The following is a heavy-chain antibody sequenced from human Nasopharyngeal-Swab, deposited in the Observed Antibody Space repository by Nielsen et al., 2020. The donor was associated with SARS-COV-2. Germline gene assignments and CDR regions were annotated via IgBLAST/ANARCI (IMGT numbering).Heavy chain of an antibody. Sequence: GESLKISCAASGFTFSSYAMHWVRQATGKGLEWVSAIGTAGDTYYPGSVKGRFTISRENAKNSLYLQMNSLRAGDTAVYYCARASFAGTYYYYYGMDVWGQGTTVTVSS. CDR2: IGTAGDT. CDR1: GFTFSSYA. D-gene: IGHD3-16*01. V-gene: IGHV3-13*01. CDR3: ARASFAGTYYYYYGMDV. J-gene: IGHJ6*02.